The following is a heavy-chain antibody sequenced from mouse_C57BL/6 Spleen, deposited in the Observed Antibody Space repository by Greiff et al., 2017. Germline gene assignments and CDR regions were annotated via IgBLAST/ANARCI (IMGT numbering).Heavy chain of an antibody. CDR2: IDPSDSYT. D-gene: IGHD2-5*01. V-gene: IGHV1-59*01. CDR1: GYTFTSYW. J-gene: IGHJ2*01. Sequence: VQLQQPGAELVRPGTSVKLSCKASGYTFTSYWMHWVKQRPGQGLEWIGVIDPSDSYTNYNQKFKGKATLTVDTSSSTAYMQLSSLTSEDSAVYYCAPREGSYYSNYGGYFDYWGQGTTLTVSS. CDR3: APREGSYYSNYGGYFDY.